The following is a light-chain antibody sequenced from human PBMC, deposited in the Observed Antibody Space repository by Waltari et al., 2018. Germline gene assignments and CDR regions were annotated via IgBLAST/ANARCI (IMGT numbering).Light chain of an antibody. CDR2: GNH. V-gene: IGLV1-40*01. CDR1: TANIGAGHD. CDR3: QSFDNMLSGGVV. J-gene: IGLJ2*01. Sequence: QSVLTQPPSVSGTPGQRVTISCSGSTANIGAGHDVHWYQHLPGTAPKPLIYGNHSRPPGVPDRFSGSTSGTSASLAITGLQSYAEADYFCQSFDNMLSGGVVFGGGTKLAVL.